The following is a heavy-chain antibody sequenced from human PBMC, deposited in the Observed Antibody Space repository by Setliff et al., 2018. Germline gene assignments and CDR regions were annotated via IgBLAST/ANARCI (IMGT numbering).Heavy chain of an antibody. J-gene: IGHJ4*02. V-gene: IGHV3-74*01. CDR3: ARSENCFSTHCSPYDY. D-gene: IGHD2-2*01. Sequence: HPGGSLRLSCAASGFTFNTYWMHWVRQAPGKGLVWFSHINSDGSGTSYADSVKGRFTISRDNAKNSLYLQMNSLRAEDTATYYCARSENCFSTHCSPYDYWGQGTLVTVSS. CDR2: INSDGSGT. CDR1: GFTFNTYW.